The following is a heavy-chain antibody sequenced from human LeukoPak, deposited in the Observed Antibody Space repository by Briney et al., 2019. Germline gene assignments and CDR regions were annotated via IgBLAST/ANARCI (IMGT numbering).Heavy chain of an antibody. J-gene: IGHJ3*02. Sequence: LETLSLTCAVHGESLSGYYCNWIRQPPGKGLEWIGETNPGGSANYNPSLKSRVTISVDTSKSQFSLKLSSVTAADTAVYYCARSLSITILGIKKRGAFDIWGQGTMVTVSS. CDR3: ARSLSITILGIKKRGAFDI. CDR1: GESLSGYY. D-gene: IGHD3-3*01. CDR2: TNPGGSA. V-gene: IGHV4-34*01.